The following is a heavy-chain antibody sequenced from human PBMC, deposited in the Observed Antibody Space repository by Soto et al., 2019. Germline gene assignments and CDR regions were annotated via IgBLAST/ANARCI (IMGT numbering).Heavy chain of an antibody. J-gene: IGHJ4*02. CDR3: ATMVRGVPPFDY. CDR2: IYYSGSP. CDR1: GGSISSGDYY. D-gene: IGHD3-10*01. V-gene: IGHV4-30-4*01. Sequence: QVQLQESGPCLVKPSQTLSLTCTVSGGSISSGDYYWSWIRQPPGKGLEWIGYIYYSGSPYYNPSLNSRVTISVDMSKNQFSLKLSSVTAADTAVYYCATMVRGVPPFDYWGQGTLVTVSS.